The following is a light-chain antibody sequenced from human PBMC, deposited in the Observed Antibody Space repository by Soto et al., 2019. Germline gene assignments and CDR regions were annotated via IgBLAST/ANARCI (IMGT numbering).Light chain of an antibody. CDR1: SSDVGGYNY. CDR3: SSYRRSSTLVV. CDR2: DVS. J-gene: IGLJ2*01. V-gene: IGLV2-14*01. Sequence: QSVLTQPASVSGSPGQSITISCTGTSSDVGGYNYVSWYQQHPGKASKLMIYDVSNRPSGVSNRFSGSKSGNTASLTISGLQAEDEADYYCSSYRRSSTLVVFGGGTKLTVL.